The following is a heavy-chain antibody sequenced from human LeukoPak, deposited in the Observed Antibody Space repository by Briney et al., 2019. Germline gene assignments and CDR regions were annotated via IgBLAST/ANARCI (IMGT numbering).Heavy chain of an antibody. CDR2: ISSSSSTI. CDR1: GFTFSSYS. V-gene: IGHV3-48*04. D-gene: IGHD6-19*01. CDR3: ARSSGWYHRGPDYYYYYMDV. Sequence: GGSLRLSCAASGFTFSSYSMNWVRQAPGKGLEWVSYISSSSSTIYYADSVKGRFTISRDNAENSLYLQMNSLRAEDTAVYYCARSSGWYHRGPDYYYYYMDVWGKGTTVTVS. J-gene: IGHJ6*03.